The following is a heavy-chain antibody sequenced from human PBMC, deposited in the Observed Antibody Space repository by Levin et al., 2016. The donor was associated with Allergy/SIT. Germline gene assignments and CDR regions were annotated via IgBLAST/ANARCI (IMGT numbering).Heavy chain of an antibody. CDR1: GGSFSGYY. CDR3: ARGKSFKVRGVIFY. V-gene: IGHV4-34*01. J-gene: IGHJ4*02. CDR2: INHSGST. D-gene: IGHD3-10*01. Sequence: SETLSLTCAVYGGSFSGYYWSWIRQPPGKGLKWIGEINHSGSTNYNPSLKSRVTISVDTSKNQFSLKLSSVTAADTAVYYCARGKSFKVRGVIFYWGQGTLVTVSS.